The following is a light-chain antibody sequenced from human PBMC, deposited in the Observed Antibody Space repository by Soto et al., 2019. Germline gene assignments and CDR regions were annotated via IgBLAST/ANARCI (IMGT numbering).Light chain of an antibody. V-gene: IGKV3-15*01. CDR1: QSVSSN. J-gene: IGKJ1*01. CDR3: QQYNNWPPWT. Sequence: EIVMTQSPATLSVSPGERATLSCRASQSVSSNLAWYQQKPGQAPRLLIYGASTRATGIPARFSGSGSGTEFTLTISSLQSGDFGVYYCQQYNNWPPWTFGQGTKVEIK. CDR2: GAS.